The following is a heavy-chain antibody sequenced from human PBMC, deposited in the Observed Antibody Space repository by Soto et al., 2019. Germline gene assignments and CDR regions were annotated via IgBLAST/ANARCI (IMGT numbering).Heavy chain of an antibody. V-gene: IGHV4-59*01. CDR3: ARHRGLRFLENWFDP. CDR1: GGSISSYY. CDR2: IYYSGST. D-gene: IGHD3-3*01. J-gene: IGHJ5*02. Sequence: KPSETLSLTCTVSGGSISSYYWSWIRQPPGKGLEWIGYIYYSGSTNYNPSLKGRVTISVDTSKNQFSLKLSSVTAADTAVYYCARHRGLRFLENWFDPWGQGTLVTVSS.